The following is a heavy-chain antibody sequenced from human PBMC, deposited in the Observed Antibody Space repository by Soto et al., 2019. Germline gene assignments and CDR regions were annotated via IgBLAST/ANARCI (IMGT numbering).Heavy chain of an antibody. Sequence: QVELQESGPGLVKPSETLSLTCTVSGGSVSSGSYYWSWIRQPPGKGLEWIGYIHYSGSTNYNPSLKIRVTISVDTSKNQFSLKLNAVTAADTAVYYCARARVYSNSPDYGGQGTLVTVSS. CDR1: GGSVSSGSYY. CDR3: ARARVYSNSPDY. J-gene: IGHJ4*02. V-gene: IGHV4-61*01. D-gene: IGHD4-4*01. CDR2: IHYSGST.